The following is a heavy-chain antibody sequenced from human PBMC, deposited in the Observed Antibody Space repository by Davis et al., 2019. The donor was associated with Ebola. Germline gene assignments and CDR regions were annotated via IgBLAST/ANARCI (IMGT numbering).Heavy chain of an antibody. CDR2: IKEDGSVI. Sequence: GESLKISCGASGFMFSHYWMSWVRQAPGKGLEWVANIKEDGSVIYYVDSVKGRFTISRDNAKNSVYLQMNSLRAEDTAVYYCARIGYSSSAFDYWGQGTLVIVSS. V-gene: IGHV3-7*03. J-gene: IGHJ4*02. D-gene: IGHD6-13*01. CDR1: GFMFSHYW. CDR3: ARIGYSSSAFDY.